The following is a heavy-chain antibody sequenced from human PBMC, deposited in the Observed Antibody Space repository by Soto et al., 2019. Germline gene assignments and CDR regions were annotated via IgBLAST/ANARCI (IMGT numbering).Heavy chain of an antibody. D-gene: IGHD3-10*01. J-gene: IGHJ6*02. CDR3: ARSMVRGLGGSGMDV. V-gene: IGHV1-46*03. CDR2: INPSGGST. CDR1: GYIFANYY. Sequence: ASVKVSCKASGYIFANYYMHWVRQAPGQGLEWMGIINPSGGSTNFAQKFQDRVTMARNTSTSTIYMELSSLRSEDTAVYYCARSMVRGLGGSGMDVWGQGTTVTVSS.